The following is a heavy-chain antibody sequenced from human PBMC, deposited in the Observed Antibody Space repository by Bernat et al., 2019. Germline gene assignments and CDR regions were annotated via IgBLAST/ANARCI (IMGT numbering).Heavy chain of an antibody. CDR1: GFTFSSYA. CDR3: AKGGDYSSSGFDY. V-gene: IGHV3-30-3*01. Sequence: QVQLVESGGGVVQPGRSLRLSCAASGFTFSSYAMHWVRQAPGKGLEWVATISYDETNKYYADSVQGRFTISSDNSKNTLSLLMTSLTAEDTAVYYCAKGGDYSSSGFDYWGQGTLVTVSS. J-gene: IGHJ4*02. CDR2: ISYDETNK. D-gene: IGHD6-6*01.